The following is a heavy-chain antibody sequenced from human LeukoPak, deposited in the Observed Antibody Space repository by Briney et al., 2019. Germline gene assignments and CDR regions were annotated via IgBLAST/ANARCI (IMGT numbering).Heavy chain of an antibody. CDR2: VYYSGST. J-gene: IGHJ4*02. V-gene: IGHV4-59*08. Sequence: SETLSLTCTVSGDSIGNYYWSWIRQPPGKGLEWIGYVYYSGSTNYNPSLKSRVTISVDTSKNQFSLKLSSVTAADTALYLCAQHAYGGGFFDYGGRGTLVTVS. CDR3: AQHAYGGGFFDY. CDR1: GDSIGNYY. D-gene: IGHD3-10*01.